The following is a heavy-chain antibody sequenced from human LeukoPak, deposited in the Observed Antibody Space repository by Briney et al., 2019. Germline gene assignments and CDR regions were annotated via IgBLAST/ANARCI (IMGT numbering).Heavy chain of an antibody. Sequence: GGSLRLSCTASGFTFDDYAMHWVRQAPGKGLEWVSGISWSSGSLGYADSVKGRFIISRDNAKNCLYLQMNTLRVEDTAVYYCTRDLMDYDVSTGLIHYYMDVWGQGTTVTVSS. V-gene: IGHV3-9*01. J-gene: IGHJ6*02. CDR3: TRDLMDYDVSTGLIHYYMDV. CDR2: ISWSSGSL. D-gene: IGHD3-9*01. CDR1: GFTFDDYA.